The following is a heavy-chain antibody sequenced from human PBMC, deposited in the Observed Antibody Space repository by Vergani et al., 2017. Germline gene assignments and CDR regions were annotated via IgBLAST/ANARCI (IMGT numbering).Heavy chain of an antibody. D-gene: IGHD2-15*01. J-gene: IGHJ6*02. CDR3: ARVASGYYYYGMDV. CDR2: IIPILGIA. CDR1: GGTFSSYT. Sequence: QVQLVQSGAEVKKPGSSVKVSCKASGGTFSSYTISWVRQAPGQGLEWMGRIIPILGIANYAQKFQGRVTITADKSTSPAYMELSSLRSEDTAVYYCARVASGYYYYGMDVWGQGTTVTVSS. V-gene: IGHV1-69*02.